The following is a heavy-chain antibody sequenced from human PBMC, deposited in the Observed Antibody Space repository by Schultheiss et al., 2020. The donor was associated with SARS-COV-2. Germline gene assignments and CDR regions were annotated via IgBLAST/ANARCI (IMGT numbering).Heavy chain of an antibody. V-gene: IGHV3-33*08. CDR3: ARAETHYYYGMDF. CDR1: GFTFRHYG. J-gene: IGHJ6*02. CDR2: IWYDGSNI. Sequence: GGSLRLSCAASGFTFRHYGMNWVRQAPGKGLEWVAIIWYDGSNIYYADFVKCRFTISRDNSKNTLYLQMDSLRAEDSAVYYCARAETHYYYGMDFWGQATTVTISS.